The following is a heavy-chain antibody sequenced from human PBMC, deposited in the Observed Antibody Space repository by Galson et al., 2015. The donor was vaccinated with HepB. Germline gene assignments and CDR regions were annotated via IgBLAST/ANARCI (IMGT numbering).Heavy chain of an antibody. CDR1: GYTFTKYG. Sequence: SVKVSCKASGYTFTKYGVRWVRLAPGQGPEWMGWISTSSGNTKYAQRVRGRVTMTTDTSTTTAYMELRNLRSDDTAVYYCARSTVTTNADHFDPWGQGTPVTVSS. J-gene: IGHJ5*02. V-gene: IGHV1-18*01. CDR3: ARSTVTTNADHFDP. D-gene: IGHD4-11*01. CDR2: ISTSSGNT.